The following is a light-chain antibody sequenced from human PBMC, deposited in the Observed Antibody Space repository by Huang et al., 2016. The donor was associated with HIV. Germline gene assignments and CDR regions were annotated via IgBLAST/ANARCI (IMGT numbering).Light chain of an antibody. CDR1: ESLVYSDGNTF. V-gene: IGKV2-30*01. J-gene: IGKJ1*01. CDR2: KVA. CDR3: MQGTHGPPA. Sequence: VLMTQSHLSLTVTLGQPASISCRSSESLVYSDGNTFLNWFHQRPGQSPRRLISKVAKRDPGVPDRFSGSGSGSDFTLQISRVEAEDVGSYYCMQGTHGPPAFGQGTKVEIK.